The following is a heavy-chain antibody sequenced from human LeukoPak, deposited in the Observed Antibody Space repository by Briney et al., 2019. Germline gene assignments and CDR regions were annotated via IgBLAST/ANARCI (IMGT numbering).Heavy chain of an antibody. D-gene: IGHD3-10*01. Sequence: GGFLRLSCAASGFTFSSYAMHWVRQAPGKGLEWVAVISYDGSNKYYADSVKGRFTISRDNSKNTLYLQMNSLRAEDTAVYYCARGTSYGSGSYFDYWGQGTLVTISS. CDR1: GFTFSSYA. CDR3: ARGTSYGSGSYFDY. J-gene: IGHJ4*02. CDR2: ISYDGSNK. V-gene: IGHV3-30-3*01.